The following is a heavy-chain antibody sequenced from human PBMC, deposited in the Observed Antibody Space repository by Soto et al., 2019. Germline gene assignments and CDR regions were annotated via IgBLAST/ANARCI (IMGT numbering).Heavy chain of an antibody. CDR2: IIPIFGTA. Sequence: VASVKVSCKASGGTFSSYAISWVRQAPGQGLEWMGGIIPIFGTANYAQKFQGRVTITADESTSTAYMELSSLRSEDTAVYYCARGNITIFGVVTKVYYYYGMDVWGQGTTVTVSS. CDR3: ARGNITIFGVVTKVYYYYGMDV. CDR1: GGTFSSYA. J-gene: IGHJ6*02. D-gene: IGHD3-3*01. V-gene: IGHV1-69*13.